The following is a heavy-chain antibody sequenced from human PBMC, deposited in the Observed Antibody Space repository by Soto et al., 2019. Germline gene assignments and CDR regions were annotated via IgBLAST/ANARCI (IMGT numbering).Heavy chain of an antibody. CDR2: IYSSGST. V-gene: IGHV4-59*01. J-gene: IGHJ4*02. CDR1: GGSITNYY. D-gene: IGHD5-18*01. CDR3: ARDHPHSYGIYYFDY. Sequence: QVQLQESGPGLVKPSETLSLTCTVSGGSITNYYWSWIRQPPGKGLEWIGYIYSSGSTNYNPSLKRRVPISADTSKNQVSLKLTSVTAADTAVYYCARDHPHSYGIYYFDYWGQGTLVTVSS.